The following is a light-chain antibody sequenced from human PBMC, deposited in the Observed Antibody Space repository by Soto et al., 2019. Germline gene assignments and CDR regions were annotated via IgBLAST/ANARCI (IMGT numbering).Light chain of an antibody. Sequence: EIVLSQSPCTLSLSPGERATLSCRASQNVDTNYLAWYQQKPGQAPRLLIYGASTRATGIPARFSGSGSGTEFTLTISSLQSEDFAVYYCQQYNNWPLTFGGGTKVDIK. CDR1: QNVDTN. V-gene: IGKV3-15*01. J-gene: IGKJ4*01. CDR3: QQYNNWPLT. CDR2: GAS.